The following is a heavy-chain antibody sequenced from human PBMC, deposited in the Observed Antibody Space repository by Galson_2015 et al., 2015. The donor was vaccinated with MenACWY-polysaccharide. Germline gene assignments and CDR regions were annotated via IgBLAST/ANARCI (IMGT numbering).Heavy chain of an antibody. D-gene: IGHD2-2*01. CDR3: ARGGYCSSPSFYVVLTKNYGMDV. J-gene: IGHJ6*02. V-gene: IGHV3-21*01. CDR1: GFTFSSYS. Sequence: SLRLSCAASGFTFSSYSMNWVRQAPGKGLEWVSSISSSSSYIYYADSVKGRFTISRDNAKNSLYLQMNSLRAEDTAVYYCARGGYCSSPSFYVVLTKNYGMDVWGQGTTVTVSS. CDR2: ISSSSSYI.